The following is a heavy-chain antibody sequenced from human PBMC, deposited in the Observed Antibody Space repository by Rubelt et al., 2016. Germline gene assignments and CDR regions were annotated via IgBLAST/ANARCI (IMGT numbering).Heavy chain of an antibody. V-gene: IGHV4-34*01. CDR2: INHSGST. CDR1: GGSFSGYY. Sequence: QVQLQQWGAGLLKPSETLSLTCAVYGGSFSGYYWSWIRQPPGKGLEWIGEINHSGSTNYNPSLKSRVTRSVETAKNQFSLKLSSGTAADTAVYYCARFRCGGSCRPPNFYYYYGMDVWGQGTTVTVSS. CDR3: ARFRCGGSCRPPNFYYYYGMDV. D-gene: IGHD2-15*01. J-gene: IGHJ6*02.